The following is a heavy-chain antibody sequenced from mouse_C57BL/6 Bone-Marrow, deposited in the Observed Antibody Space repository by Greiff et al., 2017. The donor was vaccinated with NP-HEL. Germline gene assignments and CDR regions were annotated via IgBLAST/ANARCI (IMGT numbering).Heavy chain of an antibody. CDR2: IYPGGGYT. CDR3: ARTHYYGSSSNYYAMDY. CDR1: GYTFTNYW. V-gene: IGHV1-63*01. D-gene: IGHD1-1*01. J-gene: IGHJ4*01. Sequence: QVQLQQSGAELVRPGTSVKMSCKASGYTFTNYWIGWAKQRPGHGLEWIGDIYPGGGYTNYNEKFKGKATLTADKSSSTAYMQFSSLTSEDSAIYYCARTHYYGSSSNYYAMDYWGQGTSVTVSS.